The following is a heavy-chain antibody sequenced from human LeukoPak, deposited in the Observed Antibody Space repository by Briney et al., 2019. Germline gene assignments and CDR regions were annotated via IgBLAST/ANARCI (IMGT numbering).Heavy chain of an antibody. CDR3: ARDLYRRYNWFDP. CDR1: DDSITMYY. D-gene: IGHD2-2*02. J-gene: IGHJ5*02. V-gene: IGHV4-39*07. CDR2: IYYSGST. Sequence: SETLSLTCTVSDDSITMYYWTWIRQPPGKGLEWIGSIYYSGSTYYNPSLKSRVTISVDTSKNQFSLKLSSVTAADTAVYYCARDLYRRYNWFDPWGQGTLVTVSS.